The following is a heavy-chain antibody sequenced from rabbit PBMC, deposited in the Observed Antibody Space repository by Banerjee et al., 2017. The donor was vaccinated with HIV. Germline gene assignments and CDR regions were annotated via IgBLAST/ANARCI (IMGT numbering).Heavy chain of an antibody. CDR2: IYTGSSGST. D-gene: IGHD4-1*01. V-gene: IGHV1S45*01. J-gene: IGHJ4*01. Sequence: QEQLEESGGGLVKPGASLTLTCTASGLDFSSSDWICWVRQAPGKGLEWIASIYTGSSGSTYYASWAKGRFTISKTSSTTLTLRMTSLTAADTATYFCARDLAGVIGWNFDLWGPGTLVTVS. CDR1: GLDFSSSDW. CDR3: ARDLAGVIGWNFDL.